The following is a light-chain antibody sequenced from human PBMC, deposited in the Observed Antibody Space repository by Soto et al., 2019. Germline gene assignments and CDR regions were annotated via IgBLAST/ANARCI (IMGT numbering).Light chain of an antibody. CDR1: SSDVGTYTL. V-gene: IGLV2-23*02. J-gene: IGLJ1*01. CDR2: EVS. Sequence: QSVLTQPPSVSGSPGQSITISCTGTSSDVGTYTLVSWYQHHPGKAPKVMIYEVSKRSSGVSNRFSGSKSGNTASLTISGLQPEDEADYYCSSYAGSSTFVFGTGTKVTV. CDR3: SSYAGSSTFV.